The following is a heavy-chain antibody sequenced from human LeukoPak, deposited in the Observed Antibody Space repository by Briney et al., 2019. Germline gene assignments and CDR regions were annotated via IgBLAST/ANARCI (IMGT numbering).Heavy chain of an antibody. CDR3: ARVRGILWFDY. J-gene: IGHJ4*02. Sequence: SQTLSLTCAISGDSVSSNSADWNWIRQSPSKGLEWLGRTYYRSKWYNDYAVSVKSRITINPDTSKNHFSLQLNSVTPEDTAVYYCARVRGILWFDYWGQGTLVTVSS. CDR2: TYYRSKWYN. D-gene: IGHD3-16*01. CDR1: GDSVSSNSAD. V-gene: IGHV6-1*01.